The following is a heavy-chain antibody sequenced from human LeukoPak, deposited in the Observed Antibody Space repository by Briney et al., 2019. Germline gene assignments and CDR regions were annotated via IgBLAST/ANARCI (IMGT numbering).Heavy chain of an antibody. V-gene: IGHV3-33*01. D-gene: IGHD3-10*01. J-gene: IGHJ4*02. CDR2: IWYDGNNK. Sequence: GGSLRLSCAASGFTFSSYGMHWVRQAPGKGLEWVAVIWYDGNNKYYADSVKGRFAISRDNAKNSLYLQMNSLRAEDTAVYYCARILHGSGSYGLDYWGQGTLVTVSS. CDR1: GFTFSSYG. CDR3: ARILHGSGSYGLDY.